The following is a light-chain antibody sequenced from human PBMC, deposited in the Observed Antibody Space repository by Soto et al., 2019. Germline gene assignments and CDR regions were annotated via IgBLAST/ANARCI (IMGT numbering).Light chain of an antibody. CDR2: GAS. CDR3: QKYVSSPLN. J-gene: IGKJ4*01. V-gene: IGKV3-20*01. CDR1: QSVGTN. Sequence: ETAMTQSPATLSVSPGEKATLSCRASQSVGTNLAWYQQKPGQAPRLLIYGASSRATAIPDRFSGSGSGTAFTLTISRLEPEDFAVYYCQKYVSSPLNFGGGTKVDIK.